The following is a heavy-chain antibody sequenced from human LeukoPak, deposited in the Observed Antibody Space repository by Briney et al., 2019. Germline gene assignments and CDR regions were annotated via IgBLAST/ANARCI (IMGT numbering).Heavy chain of an antibody. D-gene: IGHD4-23*01. J-gene: IGHJ4*02. Sequence: PGGSLRLSCVVSGFTFSSYWMTWVRQAPGKGLEWVASMKQDGSQKYYVDSVMCRFTISRDNAKNSLYLQMNSLRAEDTSVYYCARYGGNGNFDYWGQGTLVTVSS. CDR3: ARYGGNGNFDY. CDR2: MKQDGSQK. V-gene: IGHV3-7*05. CDR1: GFTFSSYW.